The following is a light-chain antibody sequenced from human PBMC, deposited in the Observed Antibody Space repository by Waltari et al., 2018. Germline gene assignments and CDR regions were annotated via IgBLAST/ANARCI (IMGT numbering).Light chain of an antibody. V-gene: IGLV2-23*02. J-gene: IGLJ2*01. Sequence: QSALTQPASVSGAPGQSITISCTASTIGSGNSDFVSWYQHQPGKVPKLLIYEVIKRPSNNEDRSTGSKAGNTASRSSSGLQDDDEADYYCCSYVQKDRWLFGRGTKVTVL. CDR3: CSYVQKDRWL. CDR1: TIGSGNSDF. CDR2: EVI.